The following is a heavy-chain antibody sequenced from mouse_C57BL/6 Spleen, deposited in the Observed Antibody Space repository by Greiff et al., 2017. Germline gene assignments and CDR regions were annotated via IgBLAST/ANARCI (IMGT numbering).Heavy chain of an antibody. CDR3: ARQGGLPFDY. Sequence: EVQLVESGGGLVKPGGSLKLSCAASGFTFSSYTMSWVRQTPEKRLEWVATISGGGGNTYYPDSVKGRFTISRDNAKNTLYLQMSSLRSEDTALYYCARQGGLPFDYWGQGTTLTVSS. CDR1: GFTFSSYT. V-gene: IGHV5-9*01. CDR2: ISGGGGNT. J-gene: IGHJ2*01. D-gene: IGHD2-4*01.